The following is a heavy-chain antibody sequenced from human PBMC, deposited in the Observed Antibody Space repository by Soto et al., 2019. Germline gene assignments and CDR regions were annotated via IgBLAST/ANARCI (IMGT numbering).Heavy chain of an antibody. J-gene: IGHJ4*02. V-gene: IGHV3-66*01. CDR3: ARENTGDYDILTGYYDY. D-gene: IGHD3-9*01. Sequence: GGSLRLSCAASGFTVSSNYMSWVRQAPGKGLEWVSVIYSGGSTYYADSVKGRFTISRDNSKNTLYLQMNSLRAEDTAVYYCARENTGDYDILTGYYDYWGQGTLVTVSS. CDR1: GFTVSSNY. CDR2: IYSGGST.